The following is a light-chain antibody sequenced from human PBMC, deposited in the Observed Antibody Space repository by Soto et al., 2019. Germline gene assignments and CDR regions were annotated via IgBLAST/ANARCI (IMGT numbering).Light chain of an antibody. CDR3: QQYGSSLFT. CDR1: QTVSRH. V-gene: IGKV3-15*01. CDR2: GAS. J-gene: IGKJ3*01. Sequence: EIVMTQSPGTLSVSPGERATLSCRASQTVSRHLAWYQQKPGQAPRLLIFGASTRATGIPDRFSGSGSGTDFTLTISSLQSEDFAVYYCQQYGSSLFTFGPGTKVDIK.